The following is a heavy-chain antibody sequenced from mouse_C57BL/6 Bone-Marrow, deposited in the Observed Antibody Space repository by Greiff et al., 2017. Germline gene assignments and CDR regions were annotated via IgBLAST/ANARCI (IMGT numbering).Heavy chain of an antibody. CDR3: TRDGGLDY. CDR2: IDPETGGT. J-gene: IGHJ2*01. D-gene: IGHD1-2*01. V-gene: IGHV1-15*01. CDR1: GYTFTDYE. Sequence: VQLQQSGAELVRPGASVTLSCKASGYTFTDYEMHWVKQTPVHGLEWIGAIDPETGGTAYNQKFKGKAILTADKSSSTAYMELRSLTTEDSAVYYCTRDGGLDYWGQGTTLTVSS.